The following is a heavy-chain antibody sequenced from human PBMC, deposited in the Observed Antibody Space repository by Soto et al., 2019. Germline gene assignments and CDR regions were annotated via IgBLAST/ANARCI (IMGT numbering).Heavy chain of an antibody. CDR3: SRAHPRGRYFDWLIFPLGY. CDR2: ISSSSSYI. CDR1: GFTFSSYS. V-gene: IGHV3-21*01. D-gene: IGHD3-9*01. J-gene: IGHJ4*02. Sequence: GGSLRLSCAASGFTFSSYSMNWVRQAPGKGLEWVSSISSSSSYIYYADSVKGRFTISRDNAKNSLYLQMNSLRAEDTAVYYCSRAHPRGRYFDWLIFPLGYWGRGALVTVSS.